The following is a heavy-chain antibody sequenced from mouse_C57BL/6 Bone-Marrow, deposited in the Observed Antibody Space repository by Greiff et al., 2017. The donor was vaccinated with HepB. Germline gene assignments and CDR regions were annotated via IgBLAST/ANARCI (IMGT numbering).Heavy chain of an antibody. J-gene: IGHJ4*01. Sequence: EVKLMESGGGLVQPGGSLKLSCAASGFTFSDYYMYWVRQTPEKRLEWVAYISNGGGSTYYPDTVKGRFTISRDNAKNTLYLQMSRLKSEDTAMYYCARQEAQATYYYAMDYWGQGTSVTVSS. CDR3: ARQEAQATYYYAMDY. D-gene: IGHD3-2*02. CDR2: ISNGGGST. CDR1: GFTFSDYY. V-gene: IGHV5-12*01.